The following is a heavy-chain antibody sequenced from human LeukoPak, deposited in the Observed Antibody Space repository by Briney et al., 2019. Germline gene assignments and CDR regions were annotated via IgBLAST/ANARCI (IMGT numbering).Heavy chain of an antibody. Sequence: SQTLSLTCTVSGGSISSGSYYWSWIRQPAGKGLEWIGRIYTSGSTNYNPSLKSRVTISVDTSKNQFSLKLSSVTAADTAVYYCARDEGDTVYYYYGMDVWGQGTTVTVSS. V-gene: IGHV4-61*02. J-gene: IGHJ6*02. D-gene: IGHD1-26*01. CDR1: GGSISSGSYY. CDR3: ARDEGDTVYYYYGMDV. CDR2: IYTSGST.